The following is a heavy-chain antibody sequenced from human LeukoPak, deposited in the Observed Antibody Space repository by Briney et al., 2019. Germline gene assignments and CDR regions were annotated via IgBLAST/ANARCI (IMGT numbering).Heavy chain of an antibody. V-gene: IGHV1-69*13. CDR3: ARAGAGSYYYGSGSYLYYMDV. D-gene: IGHD3-10*01. Sequence: SVKVSCKASGYTFTSYDINWVRQAPGQGLEWMGGIIPIFGTANYAQKFQGRVTITADESTSTAYMELSSLRSEDTAVYYCARAGAGSYYYGSGSYLYYMDVWGKGTTVTISS. CDR2: IIPIFGTA. J-gene: IGHJ6*03. CDR1: GYTFTSYD.